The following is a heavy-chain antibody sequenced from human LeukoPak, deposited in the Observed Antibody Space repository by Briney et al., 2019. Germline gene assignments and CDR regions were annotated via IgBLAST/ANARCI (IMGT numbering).Heavy chain of an antibody. CDR3: PLLAGASVFAY. D-gene: IGHD6-25*01. V-gene: IGHV3-48*03. J-gene: IGHJ4*02. Sequence: GGSLRLSCAVSEFPFSFYEMNWVRQAPGKGLEWVSNIGSSGTNRYYADSVKGRFSISRDNAKSSLYLQMNSLRVEDTAVYYGPLLAGASVFAYGGRGALSTV. CDR1: EFPFSFYE. CDR2: IGSSGTNR.